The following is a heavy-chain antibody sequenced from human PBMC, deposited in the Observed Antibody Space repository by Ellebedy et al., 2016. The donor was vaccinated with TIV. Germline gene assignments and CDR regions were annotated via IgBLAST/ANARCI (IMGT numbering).Heavy chain of an antibody. D-gene: IGHD3-16*02. CDR3: ARGPFMITFGGVIMDV. CDR2: MNPNSGNT. J-gene: IGHJ6*02. Sequence: AASVKVSCKASGYTFTSYDINWVRQATGQGLEWMGWMNPNSGNTEYAQKFQGRVTMTRNTSITTAFMELSSLRSEDPAVYYCARGPFMITFGGVIMDVWGQGTTVTVSS. CDR1: GYTFTSYD. V-gene: IGHV1-8*01.